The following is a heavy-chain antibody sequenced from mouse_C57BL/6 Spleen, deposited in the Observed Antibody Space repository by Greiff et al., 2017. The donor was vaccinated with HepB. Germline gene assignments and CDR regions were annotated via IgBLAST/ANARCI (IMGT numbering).Heavy chain of an antibody. CDR1: GYAFSSSW. J-gene: IGHJ4*01. V-gene: IGHV1-82*01. D-gene: IGHD4-1*01. Sequence: QVQLKESGPELVKPGASVKISCKASGYAFSSSWMNWVKQRPGKGLEWIGRIYPGDGDTNYNGKFKGKATLTADKSSSTAYMQLSSLTSEDSAVYFCARHWAYAMDYWGQGTSVTVSS. CDR3: ARHWAYAMDY. CDR2: IYPGDGDT.